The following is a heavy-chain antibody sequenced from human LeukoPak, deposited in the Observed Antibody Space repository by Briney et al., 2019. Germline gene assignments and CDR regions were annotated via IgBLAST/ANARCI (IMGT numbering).Heavy chain of an antibody. Sequence: SETLSLTCGVSGVSFSSSPYHWGWIRQPPGKGLEWIGSIYYSGSSYSNPSLQSRVTMSIDTAKNQFSLKLSSVTAADTAVYYCAREIDYDSTAYVYWGRGTLVTVSS. V-gene: IGHV4-39*02. J-gene: IGHJ4*02. D-gene: IGHD3-22*01. CDR3: AREIDYDSTAYVY. CDR1: GVSFSSSPYH. CDR2: IYYSGSS.